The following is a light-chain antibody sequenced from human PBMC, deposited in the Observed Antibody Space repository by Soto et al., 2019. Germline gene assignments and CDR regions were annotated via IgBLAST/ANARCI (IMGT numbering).Light chain of an antibody. CDR3: QEYNSAPLT. V-gene: IGKV1-27*01. Sequence: DIQMTQSPSSLSASVGDRVTITCRASQGISNFLAWYQQKPGKVPKLLIYAASTLQSGVPSRFSGSGSGTHFTLTIISLQPEDVETYYWQEYNSAPLTFGQGTKVDIK. CDR2: AAS. CDR1: QGISNF. J-gene: IGKJ1*01.